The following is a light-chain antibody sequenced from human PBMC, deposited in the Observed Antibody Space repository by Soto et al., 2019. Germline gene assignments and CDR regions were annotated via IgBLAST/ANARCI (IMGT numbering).Light chain of an antibody. V-gene: IGLV2-14*01. J-gene: IGLJ1*01. CDR1: SSDVGAHNF. CDR3: CSYAGSYTLYV. Sequence: QSALTQPASVSGSPGQSITISCTGTSSDVGAHNFVSWYQQHPGKAPKLMIYEVSNRPSGVSDRFSGSKSGNTASLTISGLQAEDEADYYCCSYAGSYTLYVFGTGTKVTVL. CDR2: EVS.